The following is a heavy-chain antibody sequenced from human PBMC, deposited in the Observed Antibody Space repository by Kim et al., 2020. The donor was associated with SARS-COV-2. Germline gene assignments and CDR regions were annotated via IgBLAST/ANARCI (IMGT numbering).Heavy chain of an antibody. J-gene: IGHJ4*02. CDR3: ARDLGNDYEDY. Sequence: GGSLRLSCAASGFTFSSYAMHWVRQAPGKGLEWVAVISYDGSNKYYADSVKGRFTISRDNSKNTLYLQMNSLRAEDTAVYYCARDLGNDYEDYWGQGTLVTVSS. V-gene: IGHV3-30*04. CDR2: ISYDGSNK. CDR1: GFTFSSYA. D-gene: IGHD4-17*01.